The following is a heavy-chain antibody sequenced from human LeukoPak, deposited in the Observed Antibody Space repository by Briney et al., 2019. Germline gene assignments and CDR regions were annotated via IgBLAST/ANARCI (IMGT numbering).Heavy chain of an antibody. V-gene: IGHV3-33*01. CDR2: IWYDGSNK. J-gene: IGHJ4*02. CDR3: AREVEAEREFDY. CDR1: GFTFSSYG. Sequence: QPGRSLRLSCAASGFTFSSYGMHWVRQAPGKGLERVAVIWYDGSNKYYADSVKGRFTISRDNSKNTLYLQMNSLRAEDTAVYYCAREVEAEREFDYWGQGTLVTVSS.